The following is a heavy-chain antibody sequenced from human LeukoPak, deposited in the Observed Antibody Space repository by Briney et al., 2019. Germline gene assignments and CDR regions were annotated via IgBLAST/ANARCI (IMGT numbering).Heavy chain of an antibody. CDR1: GFTFSSYG. CDR2: ISGDGSLK. D-gene: IGHD4-17*01. J-gene: IGHJ4*02. Sequence: PGGSLRLSCAASGFTFSSYGMHWVRQAPGKGPVWVAVISGDGSLKYYQDSVRGRFTISRDNSTNTLYPQMSSLRAADTAVYYCAKVRSRGAYGDYLNYLESWGQGTLVTVSS. V-gene: IGHV3-30*18. CDR3: AKVRSRGAYGDYLNYLES.